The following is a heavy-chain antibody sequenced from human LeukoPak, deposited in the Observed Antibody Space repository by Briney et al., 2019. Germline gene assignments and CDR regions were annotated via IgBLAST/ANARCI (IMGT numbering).Heavy chain of an antibody. D-gene: IGHD3-22*01. Sequence: GGSLRLSCAASGFTFSDYYISWIRQAPGKGLEWVSYISSSGSTIYYADSVKGRFTISGDNAKNSLYLQMNSLRAEDTAVYYCARAIRTYYYDSSGYGDTWGQGTLVTVSS. CDR1: GFTFSDYY. V-gene: IGHV3-11*01. CDR2: ISSSGSTI. CDR3: ARAIRTYYYDSSGYGDT. J-gene: IGHJ4*02.